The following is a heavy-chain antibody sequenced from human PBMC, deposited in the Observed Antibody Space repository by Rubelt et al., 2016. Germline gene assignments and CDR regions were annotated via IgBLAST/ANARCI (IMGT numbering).Heavy chain of an antibody. V-gene: IGHV4-59*01. J-gene: IGHJ4*02. Sequence: QVQLQESGPGLVKPSETLSLSCTVSGGSISSYYWSWVRQPPGKGLEWIGYIYFTGTTNYNPSLKSRVAMSVDTSSNQFTLKLSSVTAADTAVYYCARSTAHSDFDYWGQGTLVTVSS. D-gene: IGHD2-8*02. CDR2: IYFTGTT. CDR1: GGSISSYY. CDR3: ARSTAHSDFDY.